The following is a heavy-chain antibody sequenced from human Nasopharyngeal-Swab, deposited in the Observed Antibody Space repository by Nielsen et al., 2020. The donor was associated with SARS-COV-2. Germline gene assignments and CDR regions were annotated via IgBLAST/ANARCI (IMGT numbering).Heavy chain of an antibody. Sequence: GESLKTPCAASGFTFSSYAMSWVRQAPGKGLEWVSAISGSGGSTYYADSVKGRFTISRDNSKNTLYLQMNSLTVDDTAVYYCARSYNPGGFGWLLSNDWGQGTLVTVSS. J-gene: IGHJ4*02. CDR2: ISGSGGST. V-gene: IGHV3-23*01. D-gene: IGHD3-9*01. CDR1: GFTFSSYA. CDR3: ARSYNPGGFGWLLSND.